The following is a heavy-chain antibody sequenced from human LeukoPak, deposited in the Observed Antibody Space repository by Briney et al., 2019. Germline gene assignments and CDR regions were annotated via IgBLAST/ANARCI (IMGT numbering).Heavy chain of an antibody. J-gene: IGHJ4*02. D-gene: IGHD3-10*01. CDR1: GFTFSSYW. CDR2: IKQDGSEK. Sequence: GGSLRLSCAASGFTFSSYWMSWVRQAPGKGLEWVANIKQDGSEKYYVDSVKGRFTISKDNAKNSLYLQMNSLRAEDTAVYYCASPWGGAMVRGARDYWGQGTLVTVSS. CDR3: ASPWGGAMVRGARDY. V-gene: IGHV3-7*01.